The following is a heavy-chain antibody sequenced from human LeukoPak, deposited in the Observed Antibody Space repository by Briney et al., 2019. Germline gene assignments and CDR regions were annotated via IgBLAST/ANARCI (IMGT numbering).Heavy chain of an antibody. CDR2: ISWNSGSI. Sequence: HPGGSLRLSCAVSGFTFDDYAMHWVRQAPGKGLEWVSGISWNSGSIGYADSVKGRFTISRDNAKNSLYLQMNSLRAEDTALYYCAKDDDSSGYYSMFDYWGQGTLVTVSS. CDR3: AKDDDSSGYYSMFDY. V-gene: IGHV3-9*01. CDR1: GFTFDDYA. J-gene: IGHJ4*02. D-gene: IGHD3-22*01.